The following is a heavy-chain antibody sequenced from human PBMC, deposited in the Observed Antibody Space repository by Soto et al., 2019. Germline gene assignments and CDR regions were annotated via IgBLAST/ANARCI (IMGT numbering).Heavy chain of an antibody. J-gene: IGHJ4*02. CDR2: INHSGST. V-gene: IGHV4-34*01. Sequence: PSETLSLTCAVYGGSFSGYYWSWIRQPPGKGLEWIGEINHSGSTNYNPSLKSRVTISVDTSKNQFSLKLSSVTAADTAVYYCAGSHLLTLAAADYWGQGTLVTVSS. CDR1: GGSFSGYY. D-gene: IGHD6-13*01. CDR3: AGSHLLTLAAADY.